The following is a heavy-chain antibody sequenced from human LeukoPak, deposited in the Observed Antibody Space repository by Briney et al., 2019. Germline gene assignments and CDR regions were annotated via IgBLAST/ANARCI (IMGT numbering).Heavy chain of an antibody. Sequence: ASVKVSCKASGYTFTSYYMHWVRQAPGQGLEWMGIINPSGGSTSHAQKFQGRVTMTRDTSTSTVYMELSSLRSEDTAVYYCARVYCGGDCSPHFDYWGQGTLVTVSS. V-gene: IGHV1-46*01. CDR3: ARVYCGGDCSPHFDY. J-gene: IGHJ4*02. D-gene: IGHD2-21*02. CDR1: GYTFTSYY. CDR2: INPSGGST.